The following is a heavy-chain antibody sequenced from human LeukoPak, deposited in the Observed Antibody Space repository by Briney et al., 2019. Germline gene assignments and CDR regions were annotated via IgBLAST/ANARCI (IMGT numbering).Heavy chain of an antibody. Sequence: PSETLSLTCTVSGGSISSGSYYWSWIRQPAGKGLEWIGHIYTTGSTNYNPSLKSRVTISVDTSKTQFSLKLSSVTAADTAVYYCAREREGYQRPIMRRYNWFDPWGQGTLVTVSS. CDR2: IYTTGST. V-gene: IGHV4-61*09. CDR1: GGSISSGSYY. CDR3: AREREGYQRPIMRRYNWFDP. J-gene: IGHJ5*02. D-gene: IGHD2-2*01.